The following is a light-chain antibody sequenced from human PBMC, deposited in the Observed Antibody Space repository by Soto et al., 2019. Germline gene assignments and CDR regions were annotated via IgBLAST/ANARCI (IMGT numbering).Light chain of an antibody. J-gene: IGKJ1*01. CDR3: QQYGSSPPTWT. Sequence: EIVMTQSPATLSVSPGERATLSCRASESVGSKVAWYQQKPGQAPRVLIYGASIRATGIPDRFSGSGSGTDFTLTISRLEPEDFAVYYCQQYGSSPPTWTFGQGTKVDIK. V-gene: IGKV3-20*01. CDR2: GAS. CDR1: ESVGSK.